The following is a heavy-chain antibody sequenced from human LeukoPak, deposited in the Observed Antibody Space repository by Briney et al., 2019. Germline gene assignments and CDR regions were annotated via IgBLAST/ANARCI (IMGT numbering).Heavy chain of an antibody. CDR3: ARECTTPLDF. Sequence: GGALRLSCAASGFTLSSYEMKWVRQAPGKGVEWVSYISSSDSTIYDADSEKGRYPIPRHNPKLPLSLQMNILRHDDTAVYYCARECTTPLDFWGQGTLVTVSS. V-gene: IGHV3-48*03. J-gene: IGHJ4*02. CDR2: ISSSDSTI. CDR1: GFTLSSYE. D-gene: IGHD2-8*01.